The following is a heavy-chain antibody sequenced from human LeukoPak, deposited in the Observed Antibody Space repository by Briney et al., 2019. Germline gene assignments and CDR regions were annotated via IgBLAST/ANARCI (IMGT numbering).Heavy chain of an antibody. CDR1: GYSFTYFW. Sequence: GESLKISCKGSGYSFTYFWVGWVRPMPGKGLEWMGIIYPGDSDTRYSPSFQGQVTISADKSISTAYLQWSSLKASDTAMYYCARHRAASVTKGNWFDPWGQGTLGTVSS. CDR3: ARHRAASVTKGNWFDP. D-gene: IGHD4-17*01. CDR2: IYPGDSDT. V-gene: IGHV5-51*01. J-gene: IGHJ5*02.